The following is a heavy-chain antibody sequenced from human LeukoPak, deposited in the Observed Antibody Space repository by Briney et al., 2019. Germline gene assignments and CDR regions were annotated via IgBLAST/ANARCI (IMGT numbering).Heavy chain of an antibody. J-gene: IGHJ6*02. Sequence: ASVKVSCKASGYTFTSYGISWVRQAPGQGLEWVGWISAYNGNTNYAQKLQGRVTMTTDTSTSTAYMELRSLRSDDTAVYYCARGGLEGIAAAGYYYYGMDVWGQGTTVTVSS. CDR3: ARGGLEGIAAAGYYYYGMDV. CDR1: GYTFTSYG. V-gene: IGHV1-18*01. CDR2: ISAYNGNT. D-gene: IGHD6-13*01.